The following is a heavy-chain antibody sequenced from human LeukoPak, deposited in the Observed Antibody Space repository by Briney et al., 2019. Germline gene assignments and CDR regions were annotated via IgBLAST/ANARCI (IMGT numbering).Heavy chain of an antibody. V-gene: IGHV4-34*01. CDR2: INHSGST. CDR1: GGSFSGCY. Sequence: PSETLSLTCAVYGGSFSGCYWSWIRQPPEKGLEWIGEINHSGSTNYNPSLKSRVTISVDTSKNQFSLKLSSVTAADTAVYYCARFRRVVVPAAMHRWFDPWGQGTLVTVSS. J-gene: IGHJ5*02. D-gene: IGHD2-2*01. CDR3: ARFRRVVVPAAMHRWFDP.